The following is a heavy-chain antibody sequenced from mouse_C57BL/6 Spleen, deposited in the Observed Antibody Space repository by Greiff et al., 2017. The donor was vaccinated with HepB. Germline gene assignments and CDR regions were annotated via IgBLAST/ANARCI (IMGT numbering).Heavy chain of an antibody. Sequence: QVQLKESGAELVKPGASVKLSCKASGYTFTEYTIHWVKQRSGQGLEWIGWFYPGSGSIKYNEKFKDKATLTADKSSSTVYMELSRLTSEDSAVYFCARHPPTDYDYDGYFDYWGQGTTLTVSS. CDR3: ARHPPTDYDYDGYFDY. J-gene: IGHJ2*01. CDR2: FYPGSGSI. V-gene: IGHV1-62-2*01. CDR1: GYTFTEYT. D-gene: IGHD2-4*01.